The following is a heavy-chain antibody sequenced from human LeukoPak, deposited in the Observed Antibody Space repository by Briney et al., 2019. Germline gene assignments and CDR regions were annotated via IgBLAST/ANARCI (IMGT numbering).Heavy chain of an antibody. J-gene: IGHJ4*02. D-gene: IGHD2-8*01. CDR3: AKGRGVMVYAPDY. CDR1: GFTFTSYG. Sequence: PGRSLRLSCAASGFTFTSYGMHWVRQAPGKGLEGVAVIWYDGSNQYYADSVKGRFTISRDSSKNTLYLQMNSLRAEDTAVYYCAKGRGVMVYAPDYWGQGTLVTVSS. V-gene: IGHV3-33*06. CDR2: IWYDGSNQ.